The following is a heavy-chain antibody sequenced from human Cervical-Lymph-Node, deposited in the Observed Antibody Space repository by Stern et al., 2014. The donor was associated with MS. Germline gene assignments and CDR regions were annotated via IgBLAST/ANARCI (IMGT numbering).Heavy chain of an antibody. CDR2: ITNFGST. J-gene: IGHJ4*02. CDR3: ARDTSSPERSDW. D-gene: IGHD1-1*01. V-gene: IGHV3-53*01. Sequence: EVQLVESGGGVIQPGGSLRLSCTASGVTVSRDYMTWVRQAPGKGLEWVSLITNFGSTFYTDSVKGRFTISIDDSKNTVYLHMTSLRAEDTAMYYCARDTSSPERSDWWGQGTLVTVSS. CDR1: GVTVSRDY.